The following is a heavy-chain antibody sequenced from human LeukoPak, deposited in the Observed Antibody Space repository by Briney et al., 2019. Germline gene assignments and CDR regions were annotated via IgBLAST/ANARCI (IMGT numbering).Heavy chain of an antibody. Sequence: GGPLRLSCASSGFSFSGYYMTWILQAPGEGLEGLSYSSTSGTEIYYADSVKGRFTISRDNAENSLYLQMNSLRAEDTAVYYCERYNLYSFDCRGQGTLVTVSS. J-gene: IGHJ4*02. CDR3: ERYNLYSFDC. CDR1: GFSFSGYY. V-gene: IGHV3-11*01. D-gene: IGHD1-1*01. CDR2: SSTSGTEI.